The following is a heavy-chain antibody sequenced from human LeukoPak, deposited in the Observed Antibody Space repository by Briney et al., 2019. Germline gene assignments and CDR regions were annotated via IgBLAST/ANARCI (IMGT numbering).Heavy chain of an antibody. CDR3: AADLGTMVRGVTPENFDY. CDR2: INPNSGAT. Sequence: ASVNVCCKASGYTFTGYCVNWVRQAPGQGLEWMGWINPNSGATNYAQKFQGRVTITRDMSTSTAYMELSSLRSEDTAVYYCAADLGTMVRGVTPENFDYWGQGTVVPVSS. D-gene: IGHD3-10*01. J-gene: IGHJ4*02. CDR1: GYTFTGYC. V-gene: IGHV1-2*02.